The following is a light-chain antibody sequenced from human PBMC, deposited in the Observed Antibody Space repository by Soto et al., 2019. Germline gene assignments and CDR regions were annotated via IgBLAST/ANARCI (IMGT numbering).Light chain of an antibody. V-gene: IGKV3-15*01. Sequence: EIVMTQSPATLSVSPGERATLSCRASQSVGSHLAWYQQKPGQAPRLLIYGASTRATGIPARFSGSGSGTEFTLTINSLQSEDFAVYYCQQYNNWWTFGQGTKVEIK. CDR3: QQYNNWWT. CDR2: GAS. J-gene: IGKJ1*01. CDR1: QSVGSH.